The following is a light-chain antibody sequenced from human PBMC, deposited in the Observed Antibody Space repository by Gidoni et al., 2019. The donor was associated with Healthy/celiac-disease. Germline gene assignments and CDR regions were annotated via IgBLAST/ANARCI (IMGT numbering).Light chain of an antibody. J-gene: IGKJ5*01. CDR2: AAP. CDR3: QQSYSTLPIT. V-gene: IGKV1-39*01. Sequence: DIQLTPSPSSLSASVGDRVTITCRASQSISSYLNWYQQKPGKAPKLLIYAAPSLQSGVPSRFSGSGSGTDFTLTISSLQPEDFATYYCQQSYSTLPITFGQGTRLEIK. CDR1: QSISSY.